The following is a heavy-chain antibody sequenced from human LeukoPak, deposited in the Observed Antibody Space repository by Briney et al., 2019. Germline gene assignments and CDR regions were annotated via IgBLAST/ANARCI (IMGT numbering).Heavy chain of an antibody. J-gene: IGHJ4*02. CDR3: ARVTAAAGHFDY. Sequence: GASVKVSCKASGYTFIGYYMHWVRQAPGQGLEWMGWINPNSGGTNYAQKFQGRVTMTRDTSISTAYMELSRLRSDDTAVYYCARVTAAAGHFDYWGQGTLVTVSS. CDR2: INPNSGGT. V-gene: IGHV1-2*02. CDR1: GYTFIGYY. D-gene: IGHD6-13*01.